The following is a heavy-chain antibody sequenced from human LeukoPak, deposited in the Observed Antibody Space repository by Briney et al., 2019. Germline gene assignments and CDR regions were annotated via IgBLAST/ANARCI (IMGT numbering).Heavy chain of an antibody. CDR2: ISSSSSTI. CDR1: GFTFSSYS. D-gene: IGHD6-6*01. V-gene: IGHV3-48*04. J-gene: IGHJ4*02. Sequence: GGSLTLSCAASGFTFSSYSMNWVRQAPGKGLEWVSYISSSSSTIYYADSVEGRFTISRDNAKNSLYLQMNSLRAEDTAVYYCAREAGIAARLFDYWGQGTLVTVSS. CDR3: AREAGIAARLFDY.